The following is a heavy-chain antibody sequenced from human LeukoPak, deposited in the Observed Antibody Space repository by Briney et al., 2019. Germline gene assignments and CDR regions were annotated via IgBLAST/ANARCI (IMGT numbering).Heavy chain of an antibody. J-gene: IGHJ4*02. CDR1: GYTFTGYY. D-gene: IGHD3-22*01. CDR3: ARDADSSGYYLYYFDY. V-gene: IGHV1-46*01. Sequence: GASVKVSCKASGYTFTGYYMHWVRQAPGQGLEWMGIINPSGGSTSYAQKFQGRVTMARDTSTSTVYMELSSLRSEDTAVYYCARDADSSGYYLYYFDYWGQGTLVTVSS. CDR2: INPSGGST.